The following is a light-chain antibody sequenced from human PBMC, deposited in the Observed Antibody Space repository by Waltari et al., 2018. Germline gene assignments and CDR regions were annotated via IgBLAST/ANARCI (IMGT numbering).Light chain of an antibody. Sequence: QSALTQPASVSGSPGQSITISCTGNTRDLGVSNSVSWYQQHPGKAPKLIIFDVSSRPSGVSNRFSGSKSANTASLIISGLQAEDEADYYCCSFTSSSTWVFGGGTKLTVL. V-gene: IGLV2-14*03. J-gene: IGLJ3*02. CDR1: TRDLGVSNS. CDR3: CSFTSSSTWV. CDR2: DVS.